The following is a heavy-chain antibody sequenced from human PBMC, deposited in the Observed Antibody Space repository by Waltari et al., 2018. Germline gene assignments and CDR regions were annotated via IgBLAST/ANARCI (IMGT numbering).Heavy chain of an antibody. Sequence: QVQLQESGPGLVKPSQTLSLTCTVSGGSISSDRHYWRWIRQPAGKGLEWVGYIHTTGSTNYNPSLKSRVTISIDTSKNQFSLKLTSVTAADTAVYYCARSPSGPRGYWGQGTLVTVSS. CDR1: GGSISSDRHY. CDR2: IHTTGST. CDR3: ARSPSGPRGY. D-gene: IGHD3-10*01. V-gene: IGHV4-61*09. J-gene: IGHJ4*02.